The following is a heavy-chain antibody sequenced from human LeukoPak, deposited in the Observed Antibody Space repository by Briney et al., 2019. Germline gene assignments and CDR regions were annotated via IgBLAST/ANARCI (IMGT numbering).Heavy chain of an antibody. D-gene: IGHD2-21*01. CDR3: ARDTPTYDNWFDP. Sequence: GGSLRLSCAASGFTFSSYSMNWVRQASGKGLEWVSSISSSSSYIYYADSVKGRFTISRDNAKNSLYLQMNSLRAEDTAVYYCARDTPTYDNWFDPWGQGTLVTVSP. J-gene: IGHJ5*02. CDR2: ISSSSSYI. CDR1: GFTFSSYS. V-gene: IGHV3-21*01.